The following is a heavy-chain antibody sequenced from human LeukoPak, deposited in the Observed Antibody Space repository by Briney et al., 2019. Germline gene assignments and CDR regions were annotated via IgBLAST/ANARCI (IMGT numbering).Heavy chain of an antibody. CDR3: ARRKGSSSYVWFDP. CDR1: GGSISSYY. Sequence: SETLSLTCTVSGGSISSYYWSWIRQPPGKGLEWIGCIYTSGSTNHNPSLKSRVTISVDTSKNQFSLKLSSVTAADTAVYYCARRKGSSSYVWFDPWGQGTLVTVSS. CDR2: IYTSGST. J-gene: IGHJ5*02. D-gene: IGHD6-6*01. V-gene: IGHV4-4*09.